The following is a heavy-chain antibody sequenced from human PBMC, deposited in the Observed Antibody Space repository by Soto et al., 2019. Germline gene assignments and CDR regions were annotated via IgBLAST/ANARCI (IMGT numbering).Heavy chain of an antibody. CDR2: ISSSDNII. Sequence: GGSLRLSCAASGFTFSDYYMSWIRQAPGKGLEWVAYISSSDNIIYYADSVKGRFTISRDNAKNSLYLQMSSLRAEDTAVYYCARDLGYYDSSGYFDYWGQGTLVTVS. J-gene: IGHJ4*02. D-gene: IGHD3-22*01. V-gene: IGHV3-11*01. CDR1: GFTFSDYY. CDR3: ARDLGYYDSSGYFDY.